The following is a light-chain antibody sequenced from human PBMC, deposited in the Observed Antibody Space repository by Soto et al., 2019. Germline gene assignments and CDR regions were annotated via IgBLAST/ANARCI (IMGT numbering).Light chain of an antibody. V-gene: IGKV3-11*01. CDR2: DAS. CDR1: QSVSTY. Sequence: EIVLTQSPATLSLSPGERATLSCRASQSVSTYLAWYQQKPGQAPRLLIYDASNRATGTQARFSGSGSGTDVTLTSSCRESEDCAVYYCQQRSNWPRTFGQGTKLKIK. CDR3: QQRSNWPRT. J-gene: IGKJ2*01.